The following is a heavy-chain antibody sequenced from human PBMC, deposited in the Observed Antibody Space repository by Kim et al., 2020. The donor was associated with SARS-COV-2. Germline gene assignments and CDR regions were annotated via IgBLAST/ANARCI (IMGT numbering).Heavy chain of an antibody. V-gene: IGHV3-30*04. CDR2: ISYDGSNK. D-gene: IGHD6-13*01. J-gene: IGHJ6*02. CDR1: GFTFSSYS. CDR3: ARDKGSSWFFYYYGVDV. Sequence: GGSLRLSCAASGFTFSSYSMHWVRQAPGKGLGWVAVISYDGSNKYYADSVKGRFTISRDNSKNTLYLQMNSLGAEDTAVYYCARDKGSSWFFYYYGVDVWGQGATVTVSS.